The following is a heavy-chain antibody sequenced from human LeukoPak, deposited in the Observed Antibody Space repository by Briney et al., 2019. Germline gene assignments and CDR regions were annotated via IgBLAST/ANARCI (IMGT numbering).Heavy chain of an antibody. D-gene: IGHD6-19*01. J-gene: IGHJ4*02. V-gene: IGHV3-48*03. CDR3: ARVSVAGPFDY. Sequence: GGSLRLSFAAPGFTFRSYETKWVRRAPGKGVEWVLYISSSGSPIYYAEAAKGRFTISGHNAKNSLYRQMNSLRAEDTAVYYCARVSVAGPFDYWGEGTLVTVSS. CDR1: GFTFRSYE. CDR2: ISSSGSPI.